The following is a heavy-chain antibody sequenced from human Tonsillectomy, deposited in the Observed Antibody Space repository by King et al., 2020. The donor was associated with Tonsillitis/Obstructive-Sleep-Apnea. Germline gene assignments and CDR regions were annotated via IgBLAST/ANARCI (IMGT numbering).Heavy chain of an antibody. V-gene: IGHV3-23*04. CDR1: GFTFSSFA. Sequence: DVQLVESGGGLVQPGGSLRLSCAASGFTFSSFALTWVRQAPGKGLEWVLGMMCIGGAPYYAASWGGRVTISRDNSKNTLYLQMDSLGADDTAVYYCAKRTRWLRSSNYYYYIDVWGKGTTVTVAS. D-gene: IGHD5-12*01. CDR2: MMCIGGAP. J-gene: IGHJ6*03. CDR3: AKRTRWLRSSNYYYYIDV.